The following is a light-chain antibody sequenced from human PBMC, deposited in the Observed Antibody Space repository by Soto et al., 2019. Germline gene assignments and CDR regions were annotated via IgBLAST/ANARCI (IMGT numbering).Light chain of an antibody. CDR1: SSNIGAGYD. J-gene: IGLJ2*01. CDR2: GNI. CDR3: QSHDSSLSGAV. V-gene: IGLV1-40*01. Sequence: QPVLTQPPSVSGAPGQRVTISCAGSSSNIGAGYDVHWYQQLPGTAPKLLMYGNINRPSGVPDRFSGSKSGTSASLAITGLQAEDEADYYCQSHDSSLSGAVFGGGTKLTVL.